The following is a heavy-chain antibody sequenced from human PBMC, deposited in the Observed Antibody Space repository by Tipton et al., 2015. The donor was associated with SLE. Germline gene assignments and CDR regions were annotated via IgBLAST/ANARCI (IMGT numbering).Heavy chain of an antibody. J-gene: IGHJ4*02. CDR3: AGGQDDFGDY. CDR1: GGSFSGYY. D-gene: IGHD4-17*01. Sequence: TLSLTCAVYGGSFSGYYWSWIRLPPGKGLEWIGEINHSGGTNYNPSLKSRVTISVDTSKNQFSLKLSSVTAADTAVYYCAGGQDDFGDYWGQGTLVTVSS. CDR2: INHSGGT. V-gene: IGHV4-34*01.